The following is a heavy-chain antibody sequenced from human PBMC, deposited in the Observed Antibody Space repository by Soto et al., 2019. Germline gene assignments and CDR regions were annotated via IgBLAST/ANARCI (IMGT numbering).Heavy chain of an antibody. D-gene: IGHD3-10*01. Sequence: QVQLVESGGGVVQPGRSLRLSCAASGFTFSSYGMHWVRQAPGKGLEWVAVISYDGSNKYYADSVKGRFTISRDNSKNXLXXQMNSLRAEDTAVYYCAKVKDVLLWFGEFEYYFDYWGQGTLVTVSS. J-gene: IGHJ4*02. CDR1: GFTFSSYG. CDR2: ISYDGSNK. CDR3: AKVKDVLLWFGEFEYYFDY. V-gene: IGHV3-30*18.